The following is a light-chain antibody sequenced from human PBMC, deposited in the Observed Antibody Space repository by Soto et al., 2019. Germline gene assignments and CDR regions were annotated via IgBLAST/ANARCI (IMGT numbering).Light chain of an antibody. V-gene: IGLV2-14*01. CDR3: TSWTTSTTMK. CDR1: SSDVGAYNY. Sequence: QSVLTQPASVSGSPGQSITISCTGTSSDVGAYNYVSWYQQHPGKAPKLMIYDVNIRPSGVSNRCSGSKSGNTASLTISGLKAEYEADYYCTSWTTSTTMKFGGGTKLTVL. CDR2: DVN. J-gene: IGLJ2*01.